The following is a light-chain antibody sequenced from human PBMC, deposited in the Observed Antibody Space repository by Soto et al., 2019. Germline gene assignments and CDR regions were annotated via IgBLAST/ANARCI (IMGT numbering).Light chain of an antibody. CDR3: SSYTSSSPPYVV. V-gene: IGLV2-14*03. CDR1: SSDVGGYNY. CDR2: DVS. Sequence: QSMLTQPASVSVSPGQSATISCTGTSSDVGGYNYVSWYQHHPGKAPKLMIYDVSNRPSGVSNRFSGSKSGNTASLTISGLQAEDEPDYYCSSYTSSSPPYVVFGGGTQLTVL. J-gene: IGLJ2*01.